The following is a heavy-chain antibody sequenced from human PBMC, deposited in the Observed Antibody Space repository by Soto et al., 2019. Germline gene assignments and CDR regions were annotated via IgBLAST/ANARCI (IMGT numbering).Heavy chain of an antibody. J-gene: IGHJ6*02. Sequence: QVQLQESGPGLVKPSETLSLTCTVSGGSVSSGSYYWSWIRQPPGKGPEWIGYIYYSASTNYNPSLKSRVAISVETSKSQFSLKLSSVTAADTAVYYCASPLYSYGPMDVWGQGTTVTVSS. D-gene: IGHD5-18*01. CDR2: IYYSAST. CDR3: ASPLYSYGPMDV. V-gene: IGHV4-61*01. CDR1: GGSVSSGSYY.